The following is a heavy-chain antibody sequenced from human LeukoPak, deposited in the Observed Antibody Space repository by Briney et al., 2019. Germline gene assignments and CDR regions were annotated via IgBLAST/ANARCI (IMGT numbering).Heavy chain of an antibody. CDR1: GFSLSTSGVG. D-gene: IGHD2-15*01. J-gene: IGHJ6*03. Sequence: SGPTLVKPTQTLTLTCTFSGFSLSTSGVGVGWIRQPPGKALEWLALIYWDDDKRYSPSLKSRLTITKDTSKNLVVLTMTNMDPVDTATYYCARTLKVVVAPARYYYYYMDVWGKGTTVTISS. CDR2: IYWDDDK. V-gene: IGHV2-5*02. CDR3: ARTLKVVVAPARYYYYYMDV.